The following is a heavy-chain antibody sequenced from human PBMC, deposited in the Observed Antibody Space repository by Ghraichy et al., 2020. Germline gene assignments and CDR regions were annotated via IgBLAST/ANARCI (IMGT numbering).Heavy chain of an antibody. D-gene: IGHD3-10*01. CDR2: IWYDGSNK. CDR1: GFTFSSYG. Sequence: GESLNISCAASGFTFSSYGMHWVRQAPGKGLEWVAVIWYDGSNKYYADSVKGRFTISRDNSKNTLYLQMNSLRAEDTAVYYCATDDGFGELEWGQGTLVTVSS. V-gene: IGHV3-33*01. CDR3: ATDDGFGELE. J-gene: IGHJ4*02.